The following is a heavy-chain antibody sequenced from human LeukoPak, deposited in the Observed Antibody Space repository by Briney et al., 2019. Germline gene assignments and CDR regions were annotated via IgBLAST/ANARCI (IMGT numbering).Heavy chain of an antibody. Sequence: QPGGSLRPPWAPSGFIFSSYGVHCARQAPGKGLGWVAFLRYDGSNKYYADSVKGRFTISRDNSKNTLYLQMNSQRAEDKAVYYCAKELKAAILIDYWGQGTLVTVSS. CDR3: AKELKAAILIDY. J-gene: IGHJ4*02. V-gene: IGHV3-30*02. CDR2: LRYDGSNK. CDR1: GFIFSSYG. D-gene: IGHD2-2*01.